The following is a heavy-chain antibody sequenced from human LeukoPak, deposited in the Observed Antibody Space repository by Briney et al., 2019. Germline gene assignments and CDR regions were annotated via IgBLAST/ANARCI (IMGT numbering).Heavy chain of an antibody. D-gene: IGHD2-15*01. CDR1: GYTFTNFG. CDR3: SRFGPGSCSGGSCYSNY. Sequence: GASVKVSCKASGYTFTNFGISWARQAPGQGLEWMGWISAYNGNTNYAQKLQGRITMTTDTSTNTAYMELRSLRSDDTAVYYCSRFGPGSCSGGSCYSNYWGQGTLVTVSS. J-gene: IGHJ4*02. V-gene: IGHV1-18*01. CDR2: ISAYNGNT.